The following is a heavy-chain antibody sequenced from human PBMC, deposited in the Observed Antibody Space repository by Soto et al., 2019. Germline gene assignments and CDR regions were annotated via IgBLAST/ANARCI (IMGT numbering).Heavy chain of an antibody. CDR1: GFTFSSYA. J-gene: IGHJ4*02. V-gene: IGHV3-23*01. CDR2: VSIGGST. Sequence: VQLLESGGGLVQPEGSLRLSCAASGFTFSSYAMGWVRQGPGKGLEWVAVVSIGGSTHYADSVRGRFTISRDNSKNPLSLQMNSLTAEDTAVYFCAKRRGAGGDFDYWGQGALVTVSS. CDR3: AKRRGAGGDFDY. D-gene: IGHD2-15*01.